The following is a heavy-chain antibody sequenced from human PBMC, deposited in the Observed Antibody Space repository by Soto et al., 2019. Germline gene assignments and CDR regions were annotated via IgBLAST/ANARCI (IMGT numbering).Heavy chain of an antibody. CDR1: GLTFSNAW. Sequence: EVQLVESGGDLVEPGGSLRLSCVASGLTFSNAWMNWIRQSPGKGLEWIGRIRSHGAGGTAEYAAPVKDRFTISRNDSENTLYLQRNSLKIDDTGVYYCTPNRVGNWFDPWGQGTLVTFSS. CDR3: TPNRVGNWFDP. CDR2: IRSHGAGGTA. J-gene: IGHJ5*02. D-gene: IGHD1-26*01. V-gene: IGHV3-15*01.